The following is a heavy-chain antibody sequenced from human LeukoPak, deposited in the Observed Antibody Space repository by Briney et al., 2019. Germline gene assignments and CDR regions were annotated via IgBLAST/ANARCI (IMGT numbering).Heavy chain of an antibody. CDR3: ARGDTMIIGDGYAFDI. V-gene: IGHV4-30-2*01. CDR2: IYHSGST. J-gene: IGHJ3*02. D-gene: IGHD3-22*01. CDR1: GGSISSGGYY. Sequence: SETLSLTCTVSGGSISSGGYYWSWIRQHPGKGLEWIGYIYHSGSTYYNPSLKSRVTISVDRSKNQFSLKLSSVTAADTAVYYCARGDTMIIGDGYAFDIWGQGTMVTVSS.